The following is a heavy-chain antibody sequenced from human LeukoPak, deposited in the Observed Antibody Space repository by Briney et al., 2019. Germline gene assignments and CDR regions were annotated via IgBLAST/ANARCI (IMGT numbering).Heavy chain of an antibody. CDR2: IYTSGST. D-gene: IGHD4-17*01. J-gene: IGHJ4*02. V-gene: IGHV4-61*02. CDR3: ARANGDYDYYFDY. Sequence: SQTLSLTCTVSGGSISSGSYYWSWIRQPAGKGLEWIGRIYTSGSTNYNPSLKSRVTISVDTSKNQFSLKLSSATAADTAVYYCARANGDYDYYFDYWGQGTLVTVSS. CDR1: GGSISSGSYY.